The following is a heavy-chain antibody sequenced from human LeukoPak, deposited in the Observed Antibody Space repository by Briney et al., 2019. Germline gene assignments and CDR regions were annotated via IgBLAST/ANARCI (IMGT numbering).Heavy chain of an antibody. V-gene: IGHV3-20*04. D-gene: IGHD2-15*01. CDR2: INWNGGST. Sequence: GGSLRLSCAASGFTFDDYGMSWVRQAPGKGLEWVSGINWNGGSTGYADSVKGRFTISRDNAKNSLYLQMNSLRAEDTAVYYCARVLSYCSGGSCYPSGFDYWGQGTLVTVSS. CDR1: GFTFDDYG. J-gene: IGHJ4*02. CDR3: ARVLSYCSGGSCYPSGFDY.